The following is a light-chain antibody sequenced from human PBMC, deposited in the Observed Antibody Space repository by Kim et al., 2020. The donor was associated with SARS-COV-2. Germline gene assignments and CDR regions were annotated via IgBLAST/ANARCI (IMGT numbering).Light chain of an antibody. CDR2: DAS. Sequence: ASVVDRVTITCRASQSLGNWLAWYQQKPGKTPNLLIYDASSLESVVPSRFSGSGSATEFTLTISSLQPDDFATYYCQQYNDYPLTFGGGTKVDIK. J-gene: IGKJ4*01. CDR1: QSLGNW. V-gene: IGKV1-5*01. CDR3: QQYNDYPLT.